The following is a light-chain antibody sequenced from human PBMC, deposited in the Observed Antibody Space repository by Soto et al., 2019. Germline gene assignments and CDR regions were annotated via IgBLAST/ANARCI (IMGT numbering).Light chain of an antibody. CDR2: GAS. J-gene: IGKJ2*01. V-gene: IGKV3-15*01. CDR3: QQYNDWPLT. Sequence: EIVMTQSPATLSVSPGERATLSCRASQSVGSNLAWYQQKPGQAPRLLIYGASTRATGFPARFSGSGSGPEFTLTISRLQSEDFAVYSCQQYNDWPLTFGQGTKLEIK. CDR1: QSVGSN.